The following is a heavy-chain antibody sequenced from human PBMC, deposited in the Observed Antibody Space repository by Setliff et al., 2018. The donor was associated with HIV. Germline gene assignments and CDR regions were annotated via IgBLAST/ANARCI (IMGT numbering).Heavy chain of an antibody. CDR2: INPGGGST. CDR1: GYTFTSYY. Sequence: ASVKVSCKASGYTFTSYYMHWVRQAPGQGLEWMGVINPGGGSTTYAQKFQGRVTMTRDTSTSTVYMELSSLRSQDTAMYYCARGWGGQDSYYYGMDVWGQGTLVTVSS. V-gene: IGHV1-46*01. J-gene: IGHJ6*02. CDR3: ARGWGGQDSYYYGMDV. D-gene: IGHD3-16*01.